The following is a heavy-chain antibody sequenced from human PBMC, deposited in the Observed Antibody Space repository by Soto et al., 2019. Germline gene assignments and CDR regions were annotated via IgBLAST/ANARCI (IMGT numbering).Heavy chain of an antibody. D-gene: IGHD4-17*01. J-gene: IGHJ5*02. V-gene: IGHV4-59*01. Sequence: SETLSLTCTVAGGSISSYYWSWIRKPPGKGLEWIGYIYYSGSTNYNPSLKSRVTISVDTSKNQFSLKLSSVTAADTAVYYCARDTAEYGDYEGGWFDPWGQGTLVTVSS. CDR2: IYYSGST. CDR3: ARDTAEYGDYEGGWFDP. CDR1: GGSISSYY.